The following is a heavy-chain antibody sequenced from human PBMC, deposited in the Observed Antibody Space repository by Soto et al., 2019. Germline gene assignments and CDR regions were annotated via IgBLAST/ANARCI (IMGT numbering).Heavy chain of an antibody. Sequence: QVQLVESGGGVVQPGTSLRVSCLASGFTFSIYGMHWFRQAPGKGLEWVSTIWYDGSHIYYADSVKGRFTMSRDNSKNTLYLQMNSLRDEDTAIYYCARGSRLGDSAPTNFEYWGQGTLVIVSS. CDR2: IWYDGSHI. V-gene: IGHV3-33*01. J-gene: IGHJ4*02. CDR1: GFTFSIYG. CDR3: ARGSRLGDSAPTNFEY. D-gene: IGHD2-21*02.